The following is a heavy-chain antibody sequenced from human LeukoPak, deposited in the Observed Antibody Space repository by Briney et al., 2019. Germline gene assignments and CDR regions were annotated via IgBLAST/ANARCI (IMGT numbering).Heavy chain of an antibody. CDR3: ATYRGLDF. J-gene: IGHJ4*02. CDR1: GFTLSSYW. Sequence: PGGSLRLSCAASGFTLSSYWMSWVRQAPGQGLEWVANIKEDGSEKNFVDSVKGRFTISRDNAKNSLYLQMDSLRADDTAVYYCATYRGLDFGGQGTLVTVSS. D-gene: IGHD2-21*01. CDR2: IKEDGSEK. V-gene: IGHV3-7*03.